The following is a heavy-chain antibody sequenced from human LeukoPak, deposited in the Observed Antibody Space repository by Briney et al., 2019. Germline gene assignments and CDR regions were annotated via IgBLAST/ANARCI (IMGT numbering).Heavy chain of an antibody. CDR3: AKAGYSYVQDFYFFY. J-gene: IGHJ4*02. CDR1: GFTFSSSG. D-gene: IGHD5-18*01. V-gene: IGHV3-23*01. Sequence: GGSLRLSCAASGFTFSSSGMNWVRRAPGKGLEWVSGISGGGGSTKYADSVKGRFTISRDNYKDTLYLQMNSLRAEDTAVYYCAKAGYSYVQDFYFFYWGQGTLVTVSS. CDR2: ISGGGGST.